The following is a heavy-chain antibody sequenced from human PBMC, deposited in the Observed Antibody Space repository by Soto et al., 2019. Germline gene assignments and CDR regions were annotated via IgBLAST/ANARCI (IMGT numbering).Heavy chain of an antibody. Sequence: KQSQTLSLTCAISGDSVSSNSAAWNWIRQSPSRGLEWLGRTYYRSKWYNDYAVSGKSRITINPVTSKNHCSLHLNSVTPEDTAVYYCARDLHMTTVTTVGLDVWGQGTTVTVSS. D-gene: IGHD4-4*01. CDR3: ARDLHMTTVTTVGLDV. CDR1: GDSVSSNSAA. V-gene: IGHV6-1*01. CDR2: TYYRSKWYN. J-gene: IGHJ6*02.